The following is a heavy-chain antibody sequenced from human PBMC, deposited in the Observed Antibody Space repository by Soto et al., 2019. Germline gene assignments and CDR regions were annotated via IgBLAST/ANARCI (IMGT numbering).Heavy chain of an antibody. V-gene: IGHV5-51*01. D-gene: IGHD3-22*01. J-gene: IGHJ6*02. CDR1: GYSFTSYW. Sequence: GESLKISCKGSGYSFTSYWIGWVRQMSGKGLEWMGIIYPGDSDTRYSPSFQGQVTISADKSISTAYLQWSSLKASDTAMYYCARQPSRGLLFYFYGMDVWGQGTTVNVSS. CDR2: IYPGDSDT. CDR3: ARQPSRGLLFYFYGMDV.